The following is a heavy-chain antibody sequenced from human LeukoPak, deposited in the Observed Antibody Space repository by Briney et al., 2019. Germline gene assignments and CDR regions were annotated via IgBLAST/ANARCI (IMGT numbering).Heavy chain of an antibody. CDR2: IYYSGST. J-gene: IGHJ5*02. CDR1: GGSITSGDHY. D-gene: IGHD4-17*01. Sequence: SETLSLTCTVSGGSITSGDHYWSWIRQPSGKGLEWIGYIYYSGSTSYNPSLKSRVAISVDASKNQFSLELSSLTAADRAVYYCARAGRYGDFFSWFDPWGQGTLVTVSS. CDR3: ARAGRYGDFFSWFDP. V-gene: IGHV4-30-4*01.